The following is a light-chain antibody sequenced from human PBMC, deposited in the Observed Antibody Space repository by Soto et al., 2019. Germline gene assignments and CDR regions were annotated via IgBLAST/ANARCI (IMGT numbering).Light chain of an antibody. J-gene: IGKJ1*01. V-gene: IGKV3-20*01. CDR2: GAS. CDR1: QSVSSSY. Sequence: EIVLTQSPGTLSFSPGERATLSCRASQSVSSSYLAWYQQKPGQAPRPLIYGASSRAIGIPDRFSGSGSGTDFTLTISRLEPEDFAVYYCQQYGSSPWTFGQGTKVEIK. CDR3: QQYGSSPWT.